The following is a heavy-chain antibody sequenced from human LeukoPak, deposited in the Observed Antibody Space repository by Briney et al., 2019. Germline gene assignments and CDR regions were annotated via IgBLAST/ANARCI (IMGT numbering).Heavy chain of an antibody. J-gene: IGHJ4*02. D-gene: IGHD3-3*01. CDR2: IYHSGST. CDR1: GYSISRGYY. Sequence: SETLSLTCAVSGYSISRGYYWGWIRQPPGKGLEWIGSIYHSGSTYYNPSLKSRVTISVDTSKNQFSLKLSSVTAADTAVYYCARVPEILEWLLPIPGGAHLGYFDYWGQGTLVTVSS. CDR3: ARVPEILEWLLPIPGGAHLGYFDY. V-gene: IGHV4-38-2*01.